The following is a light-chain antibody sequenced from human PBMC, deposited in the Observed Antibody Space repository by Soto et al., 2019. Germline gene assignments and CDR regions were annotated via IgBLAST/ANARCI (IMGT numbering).Light chain of an antibody. CDR3: QQTTSFPLT. CDR2: AAS. J-gene: IGKJ4*01. Sequence: DIQMTQSPSFVSASVGDRDTITCRASQGISSWLAWYQHKPGRATKLLIHAASSLESGVPSRFIGSGSGSDFTLTLSSLQPEDFATYYCQQTTSFPLTFGGGTKVEIK. CDR1: QGISSW. V-gene: IGKV1-12*01.